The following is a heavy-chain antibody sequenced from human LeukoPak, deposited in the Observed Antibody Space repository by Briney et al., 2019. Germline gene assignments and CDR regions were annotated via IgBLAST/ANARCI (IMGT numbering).Heavy chain of an antibody. CDR2: IIPIFGTA. V-gene: IGHV1-69*06. CDR1: GGTFSSYA. Sequence: ASVKVSCKASGGTFSSYAISWVRQAPGQGLEWMGGIIPIFGTANYAQKFQGRVTITADKSTSTAYMELNSLRAEDTAVYYCARDRYIVATSGLNYYYYYMDVWGKGTTVTVSS. J-gene: IGHJ6*03. CDR3: ARDRYIVATSGLNYYYYYMDV. D-gene: IGHD5-12*01.